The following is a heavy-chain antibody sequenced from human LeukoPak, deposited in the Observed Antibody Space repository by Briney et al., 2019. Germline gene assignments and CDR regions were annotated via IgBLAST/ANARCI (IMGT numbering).Heavy chain of an antibody. CDR1: GFTFSSYW. CDR2: ISSSGSTI. V-gene: IGHV3-48*04. CDR3: ARERSHYGMDV. J-gene: IGHJ6*02. Sequence: GGSLRLSCVVSGFTFSSYWMSWVRQAPGEGLEWVSYISSSGSTIDYADSVKGRFTISRDNAKNSLYLQMNSLRAEDTAVYYCARERSHYGMDVWGQGTTVTVSS. D-gene: IGHD3-10*01.